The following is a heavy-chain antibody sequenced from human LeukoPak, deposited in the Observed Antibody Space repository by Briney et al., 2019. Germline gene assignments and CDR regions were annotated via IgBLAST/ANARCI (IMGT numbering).Heavy chain of an antibody. CDR1: GYSISSGYY. CDR2: IYHSGST. J-gene: IGHJ1*01. Sequence: SETLSLTCTVSGYSISSGYYWGWIRQPPGKGLEWIGSIYHSGSTYYNPSLKSRVTISVDTSKDQFSLKLSSVTAADTAVYYCARDLGYSSSWPEYFQHWGQGTLVTVSS. D-gene: IGHD6-13*01. CDR3: ARDLGYSSSWPEYFQH. V-gene: IGHV4-38-2*02.